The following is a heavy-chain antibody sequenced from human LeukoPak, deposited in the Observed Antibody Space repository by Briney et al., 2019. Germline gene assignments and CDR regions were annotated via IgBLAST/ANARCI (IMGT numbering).Heavy chain of an antibody. CDR1: GFTFSSYG. V-gene: IGHV3-33*01. CDR3: ARGNLLEDY. D-gene: IGHD1-1*01. J-gene: IGHJ4*02. CDR2: IWYDGSNK. Sequence: GGSLRLSCAASGFTFSSYGMHWVRQAPGKGLEWVAVIWYDGSNKYYADSVKGRFTISRDNSKNTLYLQMKRLRTEEKAVYYCARGNLLEDYWGQGTLVTVSS.